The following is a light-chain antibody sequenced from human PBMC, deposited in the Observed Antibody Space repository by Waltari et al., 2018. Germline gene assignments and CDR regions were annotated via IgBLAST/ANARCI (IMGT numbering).Light chain of an antibody. CDR3: SSYTSSTTSVV. V-gene: IGLV2-14*03. J-gene: IGLJ2*01. Sequence: QSALTQPSSVSGSPGQSITISCTGTHSDVGTYNYFPWYQQRPGKAPKPIIYDVTKRPSGVSNRFSGSKSGNTASLTISGLQAEDEADYYCSSYTSSTTSVVFGGGTKVTVL. CDR1: HSDVGTYNY. CDR2: DVT.